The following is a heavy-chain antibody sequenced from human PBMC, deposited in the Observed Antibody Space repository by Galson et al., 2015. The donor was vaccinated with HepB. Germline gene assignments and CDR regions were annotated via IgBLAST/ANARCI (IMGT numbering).Heavy chain of an antibody. CDR3: ARKERAIIAVAGTDYFQH. CDR2: ISYDGSNK. D-gene: IGHD6-19*01. Sequence: SLRLSCAASGFTFSSYAMHWVRQAPGKGLEWVAVISYDGSNKYYADSVKGRFTISRDNSKNTLYLQMNSLRAEDTAVYYCARKERAIIAVAGTDYFQHWGQGTLVTVSS. V-gene: IGHV3-30*04. J-gene: IGHJ1*01. CDR1: GFTFSSYA.